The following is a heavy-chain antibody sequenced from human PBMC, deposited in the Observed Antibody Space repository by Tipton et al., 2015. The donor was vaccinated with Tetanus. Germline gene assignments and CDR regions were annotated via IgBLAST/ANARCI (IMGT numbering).Heavy chain of an antibody. CDR1: GFTFSSYS. CDR2: ISSSSSYI. Sequence: SLRLSCAASGFTFSSYSMNWVRQAPGKGLEWVSSISSSSSYIYYADSVKGRFTISRDNAKNSLYLQMNSLRAEDTAVYYCARDRVYYYGMDVWGQGTTVTVSS. V-gene: IGHV3-21*01. J-gene: IGHJ6*02. CDR3: ARDRVYYYGMDV.